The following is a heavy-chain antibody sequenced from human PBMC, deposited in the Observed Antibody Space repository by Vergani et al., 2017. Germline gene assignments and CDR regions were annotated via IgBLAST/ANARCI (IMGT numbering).Heavy chain of an antibody. J-gene: IGHJ4*02. D-gene: IGHD4-17*01. CDR3: ARVATVTTWATLKY. CDR2: INPNSGGT. V-gene: IGHV1-2*02. Sequence: QVQLVQSGAEVKKPGASVKVSCKASGYTFTGYYMHWVRQAPGQGLEWMGWINPNSGGTNYAKKFQGRVTMTRDTSISTAYMELSRLRSDDTAVYYCARVATVTTWATLKYWGQGTLVTVSS. CDR1: GYTFTGYY.